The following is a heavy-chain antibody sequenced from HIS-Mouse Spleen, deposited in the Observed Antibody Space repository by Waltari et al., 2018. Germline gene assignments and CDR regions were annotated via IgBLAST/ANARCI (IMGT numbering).Heavy chain of an antibody. Sequence: QLQLQESGPGLVKPSETLSLTCTVSGGSISSSSYYWGWIRQPPGKGLEWIGSIYYSGRTSSNPSLKSRVTISVDTSKTQFSPKLSSVTAADTAVYYCAREIPYSSSWYDWYFDLWGRGTLVTVSS. CDR1: GGSISSSSYY. V-gene: IGHV4-39*07. D-gene: IGHD6-13*01. CDR3: AREIPYSSSWYDWYFDL. J-gene: IGHJ2*01. CDR2: IYYSGRT.